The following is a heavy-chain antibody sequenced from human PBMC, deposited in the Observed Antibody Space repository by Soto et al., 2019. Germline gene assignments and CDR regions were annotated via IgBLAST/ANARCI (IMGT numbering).Heavy chain of an antibody. CDR1: GYTFTGYF. D-gene: IGHD4-17*01. V-gene: IGHV1-2*02. CDR3: ARDYGDYREGPDY. Sequence: VASVKVSCKASGYTFTGYFMHCVRQAPGQGLEWMGWINPNSGGTNFAQKFQGRVTMTRDTSISTAYMELSGLRSDDTAVYYCARDYGDYREGPDYWGQGTLVTVSS. J-gene: IGHJ4*02. CDR2: INPNSGGT.